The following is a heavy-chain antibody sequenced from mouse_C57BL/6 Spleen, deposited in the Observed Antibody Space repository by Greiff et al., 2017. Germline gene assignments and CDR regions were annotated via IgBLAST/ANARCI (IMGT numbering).Heavy chain of an antibody. CDR2: IDPETGGA. CDR3: TREGETGGY. V-gene: IGHV1-15*01. CDR1: GYTFTDYE. J-gene: IGHJ2*01. D-gene: IGHD3-1*01. Sequence: VQLQQSGAELVRPGASVTLSCKASGYTFTDYEMHWVKQTPVHGLEWIGAIDPETGGAAYNQKFKGKAILTADKSSSTAYMELRSLTSEDSAVYYCTREGETGGYWGQGTTLTVSS.